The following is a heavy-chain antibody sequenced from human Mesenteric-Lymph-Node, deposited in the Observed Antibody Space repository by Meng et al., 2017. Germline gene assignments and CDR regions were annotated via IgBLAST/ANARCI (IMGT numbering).Heavy chain of an antibody. CDR3: ARDRWELRRFDY. D-gene: IGHD1-26*01. CDR2: ISYDGSNK. Sequence: GESLKISCAASGFTFSSYAMHWVRQAPGKGLEWVAVISYDGSNKYYADSVKGRFTISRDNSKNTLYLQMNHLRAEDTAVYYCARDRWELRRFDYWGQGTLVTVSS. J-gene: IGHJ4*02. CDR1: GFTFSSYA. V-gene: IGHV3-30*01.